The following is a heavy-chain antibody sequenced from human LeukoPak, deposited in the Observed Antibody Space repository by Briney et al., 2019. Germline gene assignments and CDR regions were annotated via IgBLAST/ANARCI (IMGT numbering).Heavy chain of an antibody. CDR2: IRSKAYGGTT. CDR1: GFTFSSYS. V-gene: IGHV3-49*03. D-gene: IGHD6-25*01. CDR3: TGYSSVTDAFDI. J-gene: IGHJ3*02. Sequence: GGSLRLSCAASGFTFSSYSMSWFRQAPGKGLEWVGFIRSKAYGGTTEYAASVKGRFTISRDDSKSIAYLQMNSLKTEDTAVYYCTGYSSVTDAFDIWGQGTMVTVSS.